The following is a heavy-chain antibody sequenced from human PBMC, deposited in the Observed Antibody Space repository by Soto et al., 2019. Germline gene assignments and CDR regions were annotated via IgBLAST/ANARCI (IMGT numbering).Heavy chain of an antibody. CDR2: ISGSGGST. CDR1: GFTFSSYA. V-gene: IGHV3-23*01. Sequence: GGSLRLSCAASGFTFSSYAMSWVRQAPGKGLEWVSAISGSGGSTYYADSVKGRFTISRDNSKNTLYLQMNSLRAEDTAVYYCAKDLLRITGTTVGPIVFDYWGQGTLVTVSS. CDR3: AKDLLRITGTTVGPIVFDY. J-gene: IGHJ4*02. D-gene: IGHD1-7*01.